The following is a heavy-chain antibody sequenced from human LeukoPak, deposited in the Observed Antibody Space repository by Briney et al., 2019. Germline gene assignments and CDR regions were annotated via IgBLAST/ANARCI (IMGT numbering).Heavy chain of an antibody. D-gene: IGHD3-3*01. V-gene: IGHV4-34*01. CDR3: ARGRLHYDFWSGPQGPYGMDV. Sequence: SETLPLTCAVYGGSFSGYYWSWIRQPPGKGLEWIGEINHSGSTNYNPSLKSRVTISVDTSKNQFSLKLSSVTAADTAVYYCARGRLHYDFWSGPQGPYGMDVWGQGTTVTVSS. CDR2: INHSGST. CDR1: GGSFSGYY. J-gene: IGHJ6*02.